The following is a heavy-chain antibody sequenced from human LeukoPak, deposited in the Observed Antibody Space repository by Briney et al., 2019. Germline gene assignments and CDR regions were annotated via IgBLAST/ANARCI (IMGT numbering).Heavy chain of an antibody. V-gene: IGHV4-38-2*02. CDR3: ARGVIAAGGNDFDY. Sequence: SKTLSLTCTVSGYSISSGYYWGWIRQPPGKGLEWIGSIYESGSTYYNPSLKSRVTMSVDTSKNQLSLKVISVTAADTAVYYCARGVIAAGGNDFDYWGQGTLVTVSS. J-gene: IGHJ4*02. CDR2: IYESGST. CDR1: GYSISSGYY. D-gene: IGHD6-13*01.